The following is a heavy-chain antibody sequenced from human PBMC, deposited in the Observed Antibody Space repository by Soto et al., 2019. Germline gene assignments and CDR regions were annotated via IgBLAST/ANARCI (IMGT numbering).Heavy chain of an antibody. CDR2: ISYDGSEK. D-gene: IGHD4-17*01. Sequence: SLRLSCVASGFTFSNFAIHWVRQAPGKGLEWVAVISYDGSEKYYADSVKGRFTISRDNSQNTLYLQMSSLRAEDTALYYCAKATYGVVGVYFLDYWGQGALVTVSS. CDR3: AKATYGVVGVYFLDY. CDR1: GFTFSNFA. J-gene: IGHJ4*02. V-gene: IGHV3-30*04.